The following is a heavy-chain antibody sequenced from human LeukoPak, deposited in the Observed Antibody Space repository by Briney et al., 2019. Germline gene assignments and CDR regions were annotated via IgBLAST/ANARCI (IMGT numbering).Heavy chain of an antibody. CDR3: ARHNGMEWLLSGHVAYYMDV. D-gene: IGHD3-3*01. CDR1: GYSFTSYW. CDR2: IYPGDSDT. Sequence: GESLKISCKGSGYSFTSYWIGWVRQMPGKGLEWMGIIYPGDSDTRYSPSFQGQVTISADKSISTAYLQWSSLKASDTAMYYCARHNGMEWLLSGHVAYYMDVWGKGTTVTVSS. J-gene: IGHJ6*03. V-gene: IGHV5-51*01.